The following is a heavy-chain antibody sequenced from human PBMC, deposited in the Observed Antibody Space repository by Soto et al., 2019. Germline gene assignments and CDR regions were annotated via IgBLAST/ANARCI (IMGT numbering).Heavy chain of an antibody. V-gene: IGHV1-3*01. CDR3: ARVGADGAGTTDYYGMDV. Sequence: GASVKVSCKASGYTFTSYAMHWVRQAPGQRLEWMGWINAGNGNTKYSQKFQGRVTITRDTSASTAYMELSSLRSEDTAVYYCARVGADGAGTTDYYGMDVWGQGTTVPVSS. D-gene: IGHD1-7*01. CDR2: INAGNGNT. CDR1: GYTFTSYA. J-gene: IGHJ6*02.